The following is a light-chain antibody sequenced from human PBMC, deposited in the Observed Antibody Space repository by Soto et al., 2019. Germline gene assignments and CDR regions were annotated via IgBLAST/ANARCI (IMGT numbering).Light chain of an antibody. CDR1: SSDVGGSNH. J-gene: IGLJ1*01. V-gene: IGLV2-14*01. CDR3: VSFTSSTTYV. Sequence: QSVLAQPASVSDSPGQSITISCTGTSSDVGGSNHVSWYQQHPGKAPKLMIYYVTNRPSGVSNRFSGSKSGSTASLIISGLQAEDEADYYCVSFTSSTTYVFGTGTKVTVL. CDR2: YVT.